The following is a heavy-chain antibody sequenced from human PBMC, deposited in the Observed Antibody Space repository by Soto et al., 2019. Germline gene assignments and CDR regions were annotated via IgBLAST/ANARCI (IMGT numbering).Heavy chain of an antibody. CDR2: IYYSGST. J-gene: IGHJ5*02. CDR3: AHFRHYYDSSGYLPYNWFDP. V-gene: IGHV4-39*01. D-gene: IGHD3-22*01. CDR1: GGSISSSSYY. Sequence: QLQLQESGPGLVKPSETLSLTCTVSGGSISSSSYYWGWIRQPPGKGLEWIGSIYYSGSTYYNPSLKSRVTISVDTSKNQFSLKLSSVTAADTAVYYCAHFRHYYDSSGYLPYNWFDPWGQGTLVTVSS.